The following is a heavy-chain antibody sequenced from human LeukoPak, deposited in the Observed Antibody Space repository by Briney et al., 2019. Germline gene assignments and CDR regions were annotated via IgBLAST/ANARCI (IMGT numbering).Heavy chain of an antibody. V-gene: IGHV4-61*02. CDR2: IYTSGST. D-gene: IGHD4-17*01. CDR3: ARWVGYGDYFDY. J-gene: IGHJ4*02. Sequence: SETLSLTCTVSGGSISSGSYYWSWIRQPAGKGLEWIGRIYTSGSTNYNPSLKSRVTISVDTSKNQFSLELSSVTAADTAVYYCARWVGYGDYFDYWGQGTLVTVSS. CDR1: GGSISSGSYY.